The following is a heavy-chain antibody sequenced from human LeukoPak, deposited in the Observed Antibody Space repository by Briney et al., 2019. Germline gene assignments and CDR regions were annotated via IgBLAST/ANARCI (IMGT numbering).Heavy chain of an antibody. CDR1: GFTFSSYT. Sequence: PGGSLRLSCAASGFTFSSYTMSWVRQAPGKGLEWVSAISGSGGSTYYADSVKGRFTISRDNSKNTLYLQMNSLRAEDTAVYYCAEDTKAAAGLDAFDIWGQGTMVTVSS. D-gene: IGHD6-13*01. CDR2: ISGSGGST. CDR3: AEDTKAAAGLDAFDI. J-gene: IGHJ3*02. V-gene: IGHV3-23*01.